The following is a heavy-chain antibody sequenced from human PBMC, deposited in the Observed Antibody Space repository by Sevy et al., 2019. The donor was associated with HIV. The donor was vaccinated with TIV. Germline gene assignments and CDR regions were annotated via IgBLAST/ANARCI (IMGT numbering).Heavy chain of an antibody. J-gene: IGHJ4*02. V-gene: IGHV3-7*01. D-gene: IGHD3-16*01. CDR2: IKQDGTEA. Sequence: GGSLRLSCAASGFTFSTYWMTWVRQAPGKGLEWVAYIKQDGTEAYYVDAVRGRFTVSRDNSHKSFFRQMTSLRDEDTSVYYCARGLADLGRFHYSLWGQGTPVTVSS. CDR1: GFTFSTYW. CDR3: ARGLADLGRFHYSL.